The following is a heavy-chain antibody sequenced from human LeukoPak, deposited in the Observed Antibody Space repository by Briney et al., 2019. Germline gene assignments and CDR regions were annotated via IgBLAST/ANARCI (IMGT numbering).Heavy chain of an antibody. V-gene: IGHV3-23*01. J-gene: IGHJ4*02. CDR2: ISGSGGNT. Sequence: GGSLRLSCAASGFIFSSYAMNWVRQAPGKGLEWVSGISGSGGNTYYADSVKGQFTISRDNSKNTVHLQMNSLRAEDTAVYYCAKAVRYCSGGSCQWGYFDYWGQGTLVTVSS. CDR1: GFIFSSYA. D-gene: IGHD2-15*01. CDR3: AKAVRYCSGGSCQWGYFDY.